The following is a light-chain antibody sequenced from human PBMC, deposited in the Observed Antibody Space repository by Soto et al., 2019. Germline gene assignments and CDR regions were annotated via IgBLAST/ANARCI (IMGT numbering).Light chain of an antibody. J-gene: IGLJ1*01. CDR2: EGH. Sequence: QSFLAQPAAVSGSPGQSITISCTGASGYVGTYSLVSLYQQHPGKAPKVVIYEGHKRPSGVPDRFSGSTSLNTASLTISGLQTDDEADYYCCLYVGATTYVFGTGTKVNV. CDR3: CLYVGATTYV. V-gene: IGLV2-23*01. CDR1: SGYVGTYSL.